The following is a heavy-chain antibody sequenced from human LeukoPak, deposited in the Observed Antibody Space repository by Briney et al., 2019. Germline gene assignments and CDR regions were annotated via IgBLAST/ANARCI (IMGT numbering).Heavy chain of an antibody. D-gene: IGHD3-10*01. V-gene: IGHV5-51*01. J-gene: IGHJ3*02. CDR3: ARHVQWFGELVPDDAFDI. Sequence: AESLKISCKGSGYIFTNYCIGWVRQMAGGVLEWMGIYYPGTSDTRYTPTFQGKVTISTDKSIRTAYLQWSSLKASDTAMYYCARHVQWFGELVPDDAFDIWGQGTMVTVSS. CDR2: YYPGTSDT. CDR1: GYIFTNYC.